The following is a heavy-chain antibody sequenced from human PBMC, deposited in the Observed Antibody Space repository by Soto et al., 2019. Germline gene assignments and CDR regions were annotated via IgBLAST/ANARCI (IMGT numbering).Heavy chain of an antibody. V-gene: IGHV1-69*01. CDR2: IVPLSDRT. CDR1: GETLNSNP. CDR3: ARKWGRDCHSGGGCFSLDV. J-gene: IGHJ4*02. D-gene: IGHD2-15*01. Sequence: QVQLVQSGAEVKKPGSSLKVSCKVFGETLNSNPIGWVRQAPGQGLEWVGGIVPLSDRTNYAQELQGRVTVTADGSTSTVYMELSSLKSDDTGVYYCARKWGRDCHSGGGCFSLDVWGQGSLITVSS.